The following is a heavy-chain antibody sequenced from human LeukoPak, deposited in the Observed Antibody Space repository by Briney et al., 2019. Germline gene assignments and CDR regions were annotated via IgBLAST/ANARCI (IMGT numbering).Heavy chain of an antibody. CDR1: GGSFSGYY. Sequence: SETLSLTCAVYGGSFSGYYWSWIRQPPGKGLEWIGEINHSGSTNYNPSLKSRVTMSVDTSKNQFSLKLSSVTAADTAVYYCARDANYDFWSGYYSWFDPWGQGTLVTVSS. J-gene: IGHJ5*02. CDR3: ARDANYDFWSGYYSWFDP. D-gene: IGHD3-3*01. V-gene: IGHV4-34*01. CDR2: INHSGST.